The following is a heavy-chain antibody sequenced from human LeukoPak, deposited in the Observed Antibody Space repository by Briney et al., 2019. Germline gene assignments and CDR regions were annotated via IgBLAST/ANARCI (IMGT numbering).Heavy chain of an antibody. CDR2: MNPNSGNT. CDR3: ARWYYYDSSGPFDY. Sequence: GASVKVSCKASGYTFTSYDINWVRQATGQGLEWMGWMNPNSGNTGYAQKFQGRVTMTRNTSISTAYMELSSLRSEETTVYYCARWYYYDSSGPFDYWGQGNLVTVSS. CDR1: GYTFTSYD. D-gene: IGHD3-22*01. V-gene: IGHV1-8*01. J-gene: IGHJ4*02.